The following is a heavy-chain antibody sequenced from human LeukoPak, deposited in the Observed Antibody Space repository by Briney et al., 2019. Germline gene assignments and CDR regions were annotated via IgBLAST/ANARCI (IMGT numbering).Heavy chain of an antibody. CDR1: GFTFSSYA. CDR2: ISSNGGST. J-gene: IGHJ6*02. CDR3: VTAMYYYGSPSYEIYYYGMDV. D-gene: IGHD3-10*01. Sequence: GGSLRLSCSASGFTFSSYAMHWVRQAPGKGLEYVSAISSNGGSTYYADSVKGRFTISRDNSKNTLYLQMSSLRAEDTAVYYEVTAMYYYGSPSYEIYYYGMDVWGQGTTVTVSS. V-gene: IGHV3-64D*06.